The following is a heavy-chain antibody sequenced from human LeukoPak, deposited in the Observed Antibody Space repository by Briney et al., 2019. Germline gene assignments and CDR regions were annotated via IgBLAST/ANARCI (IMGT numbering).Heavy chain of an antibody. D-gene: IGHD5-18*01. CDR3: ATHRGYSYGTAEDFDY. J-gene: IGHJ4*02. CDR2: IKQDGSEK. V-gene: IGHV3-7*01. Sequence: GSPRLSCAASGFTFSHYWMSWVRQAPGKGLEWVANIKQDGSEKYYVDSVKGRFTISRDNAKNSLYLQMNSLRAEDTALYYCATHRGYSYGTAEDFDYWGQGTLVTVSS. CDR1: GFTFSHYW.